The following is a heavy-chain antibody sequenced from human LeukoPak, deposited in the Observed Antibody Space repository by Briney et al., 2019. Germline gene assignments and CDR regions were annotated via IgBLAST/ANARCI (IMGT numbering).Heavy chain of an antibody. J-gene: IGHJ4*02. CDR1: GGSFSGYY. Sequence: SKTLSLTCAVYGGSFSGYYWSWIRQPPGKGLEWIGEINHSGSTNYNPSLKSRVTISVDTSKNQFSLKLSSVTAADTAVYYCANLAQNYYDSSGYSFDYWGQGTLVTVSS. V-gene: IGHV4-34*01. CDR2: INHSGST. D-gene: IGHD3-22*01. CDR3: ANLAQNYYDSSGYSFDY.